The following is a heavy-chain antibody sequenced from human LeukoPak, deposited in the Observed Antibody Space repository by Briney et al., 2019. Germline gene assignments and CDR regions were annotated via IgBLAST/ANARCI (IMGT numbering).Heavy chain of an antibody. CDR1: GFTFSSYP. J-gene: IGHJ4*02. CDR3: TRDGTSGWHLDY. Sequence: GGSLRLSCAASGFTFSSYPMHWVRQAPGKGLEYVSSILGNGGTTSYANSVKGRFTISRDNSRNTLYLQMGSLRADDMAVYYCTRDGTSGWHLDYWGQGTLVTVSS. CDR2: ILGNGGTT. V-gene: IGHV3-64*01. D-gene: IGHD6-19*01.